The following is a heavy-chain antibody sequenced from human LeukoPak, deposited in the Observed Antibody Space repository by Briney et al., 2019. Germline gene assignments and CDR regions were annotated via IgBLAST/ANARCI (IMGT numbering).Heavy chain of an antibody. CDR2: ISSSSSYI. J-gene: IGHJ4*02. CDR1: GFTFSTYT. Sequence: GGSLRVSCVASGFTFSTYTMNWVRQAPGKGLEWVSSISSSSSYIYYADSVRGRFTISRDNSKNTLYLQMNSLRAEDTAVYYCAKEGYYGDFHLDYWGQGTLVTVSS. V-gene: IGHV3-21*04. D-gene: IGHD4-17*01. CDR3: AKEGYYGDFHLDY.